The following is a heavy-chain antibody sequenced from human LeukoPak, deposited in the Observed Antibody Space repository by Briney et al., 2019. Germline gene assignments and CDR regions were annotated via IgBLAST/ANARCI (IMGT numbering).Heavy chain of an antibody. CDR2: IIPILGIA. D-gene: IGHD6-13*01. V-gene: IGHV1-69*04. CDR3: ARIIAAMIWFDP. J-gene: IGHJ5*02. Sequence: PVKVSCKASGGTFSSYAISWVRQAPGQGLEWMGRIIPILGIANYAQKFQGRVTITADKSTSTAYMELSSLRPEDTAVYYCARIIAAMIWFDPWGQGTLVTVSS. CDR1: GGTFSSYA.